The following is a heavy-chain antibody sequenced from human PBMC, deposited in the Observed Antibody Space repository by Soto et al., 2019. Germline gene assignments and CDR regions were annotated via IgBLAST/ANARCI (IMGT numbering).Heavy chain of an antibody. Sequence: SETLSLSCIVSGGSISSTDWWSWGRQTPGRRLEWIGQIYHTGTTSYNPSLKNRVTISLDKSNNQFSLRLTSMTAADTAVYYCAREGYSSGYYYYYGMDVWGQGTTVT. CDR3: AREGYSSGYYYYYGMDV. V-gene: IGHV4-4*02. J-gene: IGHJ6*02. CDR1: GGSISSTDW. CDR2: IYHTGTT. D-gene: IGHD3-22*01.